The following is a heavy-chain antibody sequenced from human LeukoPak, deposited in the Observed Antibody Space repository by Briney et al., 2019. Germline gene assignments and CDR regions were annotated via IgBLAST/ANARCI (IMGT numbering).Heavy chain of an antibody. V-gene: IGHV3-23*01. Sequence: GGSLRLSCAASRFTFNSYAMSWVRQAPGKGLEWVSVISGSNGITFYVGSVKGRFTISRDNSKDTLYLQMNSLRAEDTAVYYCAQRRDYGIFDYWGQGTLVTVSS. CDR2: ISGSNGIT. D-gene: IGHD4-17*01. J-gene: IGHJ4*02. CDR3: AQRRDYGIFDY. CDR1: RFTFNSYA.